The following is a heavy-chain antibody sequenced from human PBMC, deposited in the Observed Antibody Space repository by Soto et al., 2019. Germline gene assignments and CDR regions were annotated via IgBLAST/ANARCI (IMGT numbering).Heavy chain of an antibody. CDR1: GYNFTNYH. CDR3: ASKAIDVGGIAYYAMSL. V-gene: IGHV1-18*04. J-gene: IGHJ6*02. D-gene: IGHD2-21*01. CDR2: ISSYTGNTYYQHTANT. Sequence: ASVKFSCKASGYNFTNYHIHWVRHAPGQGLEWMGWISSYTGNTYYQHTANTEYAQKFQGRVSLTTDTFTTTAYMELRGLRSDDTAVYYCASKAIDVGGIAYYAMSLWDPGTTV.